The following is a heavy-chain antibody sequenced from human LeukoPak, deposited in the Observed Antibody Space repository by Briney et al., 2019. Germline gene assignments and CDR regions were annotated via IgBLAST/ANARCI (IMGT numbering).Heavy chain of an antibody. D-gene: IGHD2-2*01. J-gene: IGHJ3*02. CDR2: INPSGGST. V-gene: IGHV1-46*01. CDR3: ARDIVVVPAAPPLLGAFDI. CDR1: GYTFTSYY. Sequence: ASVKVSCKASGYTFTSYYMHWVRQAPGQGLEWMGIINPSGGSTSYAQKFQGRVTMTRDTSTSTVYMELSSLRSEDTAVYYCARDIVVVPAAPPLLGAFDIWGQGTMVTVSS.